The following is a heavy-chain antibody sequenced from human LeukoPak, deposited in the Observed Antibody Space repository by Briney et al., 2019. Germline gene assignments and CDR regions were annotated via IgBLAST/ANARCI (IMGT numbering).Heavy chain of an antibody. V-gene: IGHV3-30*02. CDR1: GFTFTTYG. J-gene: IGHJ4*02. CDR2: IYHDGNKK. D-gene: IGHD3-3*01. Sequence: GSLRLSCTASGFTFTTYGMHWVRQAPGKGLEWVAFIYHDGNKKFYADSVKGRFTISRDNSRNTVYLQMNTLRTEDTAVFYCVKDQDVVFGYLENWGQGTLVTVSS. CDR3: VKDQDVVFGYLEN.